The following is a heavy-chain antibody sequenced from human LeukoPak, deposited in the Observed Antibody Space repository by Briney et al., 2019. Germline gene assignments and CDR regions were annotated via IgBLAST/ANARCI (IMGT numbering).Heavy chain of an antibody. J-gene: IGHJ4*01. CDR1: GFTFSRDG. D-gene: IGHD1-26*01. CDR3: AKDGVGATSVTC. V-gene: IGHV3-30*02. Sequence: GGSLRLSCAASGFTFSRDGMHWVRQAPGKGLEWVAVIRHDGSYEYYADSVKGRFTISRDSSKNTLYLQMNSLRAEDTAVYYCAKDGVGATSVTCCGHGTLVTVSS. CDR2: IRHDGSYE.